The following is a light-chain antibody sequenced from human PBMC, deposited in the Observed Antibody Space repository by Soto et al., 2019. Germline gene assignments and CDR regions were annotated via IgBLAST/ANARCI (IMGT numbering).Light chain of an antibody. J-gene: IGLJ1*01. CDR3: SSYTTSSSYV. Sequence: QSVLTQPASVSGSPGQSITISCTGTSSDVGGYIYVSWYQQHPGKAPKLMIYDVTSRPSGVSYRFSGSKSGNTASLTISGLQAEAEADYSCSSYTTSSSYVFGTGTKVTVL. CDR2: DVT. V-gene: IGLV2-14*01. CDR1: SSDVGGYIY.